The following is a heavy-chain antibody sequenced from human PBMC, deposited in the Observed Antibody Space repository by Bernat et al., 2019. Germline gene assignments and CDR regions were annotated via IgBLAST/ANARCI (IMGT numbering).Heavy chain of an antibody. J-gene: IGHJ4*02. D-gene: IGHD6-13*01. V-gene: IGHV3-7*01. CDR3: ARDTPPTGLAAGKDY. Sequence: EVQLVESGGGLVQPGGSLRLSCAASGFTFSSYWMSWVRQAPGKGLEWVANIKQDGSEKYYVDSVKGRFTISRDNAKNSLYLQMNSLRAEDTAVYYCARDTPPTGLAAGKDYWGQGTLVTVSS. CDR1: GFTFSSYW. CDR2: IKQDGSEK.